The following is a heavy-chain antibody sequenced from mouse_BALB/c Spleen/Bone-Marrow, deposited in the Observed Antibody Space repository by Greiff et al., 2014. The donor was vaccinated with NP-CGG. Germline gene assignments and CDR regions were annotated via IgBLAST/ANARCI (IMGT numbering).Heavy chain of an antibody. CDR3: SRGRRDALDY. CDR2: INPSNGGT. Sequence: QVQLKESGAELVKPGASVKLSCKASGHTFTSYYMYWVKQRPGQGLEWFGEINPSNGGTNFNEKFKNKATLTVDKSSSTAYMQLSSLTSEDSAVYYCSRGRRDALDYWGQGTSVTVSS. J-gene: IGHJ4*01. CDR1: GHTFTSYY. V-gene: IGHV1S81*02.